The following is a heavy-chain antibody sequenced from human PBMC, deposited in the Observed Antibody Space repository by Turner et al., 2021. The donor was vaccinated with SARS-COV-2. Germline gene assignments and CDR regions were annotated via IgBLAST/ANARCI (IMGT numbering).Heavy chain of an antibody. J-gene: IGHJ3*01. V-gene: IGHV1-46*01. CDR3: ARDPRVQAVTNVSDAFDL. D-gene: IGHD4-17*01. CDR2: FNPSGGGT. CDR1: GYTFSDFY. Sequence: QVHLLQSEPEARKPGASVKISCKSSGYTFSDFYIHWVRQAPGQGLEWMGIFNPSGGGTSYAQDFQGRLTMTGDTSTSTVYMELSSLGSEDTAVYFCARDPRVQAVTNVSDAFDLWGQGTMVAVSS.